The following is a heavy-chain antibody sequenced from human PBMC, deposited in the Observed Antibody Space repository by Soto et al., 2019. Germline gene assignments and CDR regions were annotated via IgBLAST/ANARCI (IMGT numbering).Heavy chain of an antibody. D-gene: IGHD3-10*01. J-gene: IGHJ5*02. CDR1: GGSISSYY. CDR3: ASTPLWFGELFPNWFDP. Sequence: SETLSLTCTVSGGSISSYYWSWIRQPPGKGLEWIGYIYYSGSTNYNPSLKSRVTISVDTSKNQFSLKLSSVTAADTAVYYCASTPLWFGELFPNWFDPWGQGTLVTVSS. V-gene: IGHV4-59*01. CDR2: IYYSGST.